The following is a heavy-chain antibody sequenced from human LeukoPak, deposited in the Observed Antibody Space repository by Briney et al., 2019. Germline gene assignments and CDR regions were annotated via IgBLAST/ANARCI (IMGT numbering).Heavy chain of an antibody. CDR2: ISWDGGST. CDR3: ARKSASGNYPLDY. D-gene: IGHD3-10*01. CDR1: GFTFDDYT. V-gene: IGHV3-43*01. Sequence: GGSLRLSCAASGFTFDDYTMHWVRQAPGKGLEWVSLISWDGGSTYFADSVKGRFTISRGNAKNTVFLQMSSLRAEDTALYYCARKSASGNYPLDYWGQGTLVTVSS. J-gene: IGHJ4*02.